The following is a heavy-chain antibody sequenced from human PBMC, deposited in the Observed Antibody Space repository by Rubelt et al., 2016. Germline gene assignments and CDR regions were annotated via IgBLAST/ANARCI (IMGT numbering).Heavy chain of an antibody. CDR3: ARELAEHAFDI. J-gene: IGHJ3*02. CDR1: GFTFSSYA. Sequence: EVQVVESGGGLVQPGGSLRLSCAASGFTFSSYAMSWVRQAPGKGPEWVSGVSGGGATYYADSVKGRFTISRDSSKNTLYLQMNSLRAEDTAVYYCARELAEHAFDIWGQGTMVTVSS. V-gene: IGHV3-23*04. CDR2: VSGGGAT. D-gene: IGHD1-14*01.